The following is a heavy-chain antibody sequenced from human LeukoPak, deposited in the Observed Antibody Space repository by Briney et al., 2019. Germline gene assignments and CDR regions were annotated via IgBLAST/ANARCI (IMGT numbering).Heavy chain of an antibody. Sequence: GTSLRLSCAASGFTFSSYAMSWVRQAPGKGLEWVSAISGSGGSTYYADSVKGRFTISRDNSKNTLYLQMNSLRAEDTAVYYCAKTLNDYVWGSYRFNYFDYWGQGTLVTVSS. J-gene: IGHJ4*02. CDR3: AKTLNDYVWGSYRFNYFDY. V-gene: IGHV3-23*01. D-gene: IGHD3-16*02. CDR2: ISGSGGST. CDR1: GFTFSSYA.